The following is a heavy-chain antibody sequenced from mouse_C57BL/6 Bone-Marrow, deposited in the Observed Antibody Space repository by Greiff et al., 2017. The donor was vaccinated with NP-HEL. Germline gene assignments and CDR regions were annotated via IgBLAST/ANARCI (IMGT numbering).Heavy chain of an antibody. CDR2: ISNGGGST. CDR3: ARHLGGYDAWFAY. V-gene: IGHV5-12*01. J-gene: IGHJ3*01. D-gene: IGHD2-2*01. Sequence: EVKVVESGGGLVQPGGSLKLSCAASGFTFSDYYMYWVRQTPEKRLEWVAYISNGGGSTYYPDTVKGRFTISRDNAKNTLYLQMSRLKSEDTAMYYCARHLGGYDAWFAYWGQGTLVTVSA. CDR1: GFTFSDYY.